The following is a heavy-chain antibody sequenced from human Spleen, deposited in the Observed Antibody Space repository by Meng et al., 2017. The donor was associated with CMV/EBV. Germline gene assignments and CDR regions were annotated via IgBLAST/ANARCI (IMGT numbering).Heavy chain of an antibody. CDR1: GGSFSGYY. J-gene: IGHJ4*02. V-gene: IGHV4-34*01. Sequence: QVPLEQWGAGLLKPSETLSLTCAVYGGSFSGYYWSWIRQPPGKGLEWIGEINHSGSTNYNPSLKSRVTISVDTSKNQFSLKLSSVTAADTAVYYRARSGGIAAAGDYWGQGTLVTVSS. CDR3: ARSGGIAAAGDY. CDR2: INHSGST. D-gene: IGHD6-13*01.